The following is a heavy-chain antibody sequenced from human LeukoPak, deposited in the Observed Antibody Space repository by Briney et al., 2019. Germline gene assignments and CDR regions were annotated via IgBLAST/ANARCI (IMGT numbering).Heavy chain of an antibody. D-gene: IGHD3-10*01. CDR2: IYYSGST. CDR3: ARGGGWFDS. V-gene: IGHV4-59*01. CDR1: GGSISSYY. J-gene: IGHJ5*01. Sequence: SETLSLTCTASGGSISSYYWSWIRQPPGKGLEWIGYIYYSGSTNYNPSLQSRVTMSVDTSLDTSKTHFSLRLTSVTAADTAVYYCARGGGWFDSWGQGIPVTVSS.